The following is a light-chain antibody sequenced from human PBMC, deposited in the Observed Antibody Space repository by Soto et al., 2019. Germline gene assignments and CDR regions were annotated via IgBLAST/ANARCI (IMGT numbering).Light chain of an antibody. V-gene: IGKV3D-15*01. CDR2: AAS. CDR1: ETVRSN. J-gene: IGKJ5*01. Sequence: RVMTQSPDTLSVSPGERATLSCRASETVRSNLAWYQQKPGQAPRLLIYAASTRATGIPARFSGSGSGTEFTLTISSLQSEDFAVYYCHQYDKWPPITFGQGTRLEIK. CDR3: HQYDKWPPIT.